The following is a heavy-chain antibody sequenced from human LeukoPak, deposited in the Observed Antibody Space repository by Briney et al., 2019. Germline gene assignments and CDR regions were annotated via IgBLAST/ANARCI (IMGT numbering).Heavy chain of an antibody. Sequence: SVKVSCKASGGTFSSHAISWVRQAPGQGLEWMGRIIPILGIANYAQKFQGRVTITADKSTSTAYMELSSLRSEDTAVYYCARGGRYYYDSSGSYHDVFDIWGQGTRVTVSS. D-gene: IGHD3-22*01. J-gene: IGHJ3*02. CDR2: IIPILGIA. CDR1: GGTFSSHA. V-gene: IGHV1-69*04. CDR3: ARGGRYYYDSSGSYHDVFDI.